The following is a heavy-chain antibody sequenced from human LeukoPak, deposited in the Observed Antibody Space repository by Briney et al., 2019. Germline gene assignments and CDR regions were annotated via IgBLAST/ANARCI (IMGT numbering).Heavy chain of an antibody. Sequence: GASVKVSCKASGYTFTSYDINWVRQAPGQGLEWMGWISTYNDNTNYAQKFQGRVTMTTDTSTSTAYMELRSLRSDDTAVYYCARDIAVAGLVHQPWGQGTLVTVSS. J-gene: IGHJ4*02. CDR1: GYTFTSYD. V-gene: IGHV1-18*01. CDR2: ISTYNDNT. D-gene: IGHD6-19*01. CDR3: ARDIAVAGLVHQP.